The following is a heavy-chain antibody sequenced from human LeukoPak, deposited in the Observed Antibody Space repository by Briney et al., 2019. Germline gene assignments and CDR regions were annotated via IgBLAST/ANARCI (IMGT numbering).Heavy chain of an antibody. CDR1: GYTLTELS. Sequence: ASVKVSCKVSGYTLTELSMHWVRQAPGKGLEWMGGFDPEDGETIYAQKFQGRVTMTEDTSTDTAYMELSSLRSEDTAVYYCATVSTRDSYVDYFDYRGQGTLVTVSS. V-gene: IGHV1-24*01. D-gene: IGHD5-18*01. J-gene: IGHJ4*02. CDR3: ATVSTRDSYVDYFDY. CDR2: FDPEDGET.